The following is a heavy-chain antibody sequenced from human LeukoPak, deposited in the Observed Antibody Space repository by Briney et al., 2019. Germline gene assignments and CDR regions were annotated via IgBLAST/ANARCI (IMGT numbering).Heavy chain of an antibody. D-gene: IGHD1-1*01. V-gene: IGHV1-58*01. J-gene: IGHJ3*02. CDR3: AAGAQLERRCAFDI. Sequence: SVKVSCKASGFTFTSSAAQWVRQARGQRLEWIGWIVVGSGNTNYAQKSQERVTITRDMSTSTAYMELSSLRSEDTAVYYCAAGAQLERRCAFDIWGQGTMVTVSS. CDR1: GFTFTSSA. CDR2: IVVGSGNT.